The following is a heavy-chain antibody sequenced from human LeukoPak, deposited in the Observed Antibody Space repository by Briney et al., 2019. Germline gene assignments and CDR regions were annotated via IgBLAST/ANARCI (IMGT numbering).Heavy chain of an antibody. CDR3: ARNYYDSSGYYYFDY. J-gene: IGHJ4*02. D-gene: IGHD3-22*01. V-gene: IGHV1-69*13. CDR1: GGTFSSYA. CDR2: IIPIFGTA. Sequence: GASVKVSCKASGGTFSSYAISWVRQAPGPGLEWMGGIIPIFGTANYAQKFQGCVTITASDYTSTAYVALSSLRSEDTAVYYCARNYYDSSGYYYFDYWGQGTLVTVSS.